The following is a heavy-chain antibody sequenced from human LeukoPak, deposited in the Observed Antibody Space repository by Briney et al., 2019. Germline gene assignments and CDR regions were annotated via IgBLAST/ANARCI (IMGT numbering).Heavy chain of an antibody. V-gene: IGHV1-18*01. J-gene: IGHJ4*02. CDR1: GYTFTSYG. CDR2: ISAYNGNT. CDR3: ARDLEPVVVTAKRGFDY. D-gene: IGHD2-21*02. Sequence: ASVKVSCKASGYTFTSYGISWVRQAPGQGLEWMGWISAYNGNTNYAQKLQGRVTMTTDTSTGTAYMELRSLRSDDTAVYYCARDLEPVVVTAKRGFDYWGQGTLVTVSS.